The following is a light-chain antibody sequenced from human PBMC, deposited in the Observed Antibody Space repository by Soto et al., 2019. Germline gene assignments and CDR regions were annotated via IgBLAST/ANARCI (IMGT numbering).Light chain of an antibody. V-gene: IGKV3-15*01. Sequence: EIVMTQSPATLSVSPGERATLSCRASQSVSSNLAWYQQKPGQAPRLLIYGASTRANGIQARFSGSGSGTEFTLTIRSLQSEDFAVYYCKQYNNWPLTFGGGTKVDIK. J-gene: IGKJ4*01. CDR3: KQYNNWPLT. CDR1: QSVSSN. CDR2: GAS.